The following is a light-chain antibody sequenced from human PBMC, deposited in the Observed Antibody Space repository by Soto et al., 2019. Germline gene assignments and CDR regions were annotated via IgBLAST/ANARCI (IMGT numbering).Light chain of an antibody. V-gene: IGKV1-39*01. CDR3: QQTYDTPRT. CDR2: AAS. CDR1: QNIDTY. J-gene: IGKJ1*01. Sequence: DIQMTQSPSSLSASVGDSVTITCRTSQNIDTYLNWYQQNPGKAPKLLISAASSLQGGVPSRFSGSGSGTDFTLTITSLQAEDFATYYCQQTYDTPRTFGQGTKVESK.